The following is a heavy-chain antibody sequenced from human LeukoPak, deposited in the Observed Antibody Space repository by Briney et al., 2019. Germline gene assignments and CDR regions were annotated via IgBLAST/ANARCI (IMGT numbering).Heavy chain of an antibody. J-gene: IGHJ4*02. D-gene: IGHD5-12*01. CDR3: ARARYSDY. Sequence: TGGSLRLSCAPSGFTFSTYWMTWVRQAPGKGLEWVANIKEDGSEKHYVDSVKGRFTISRDNARNPLYLQMNSLRAEDTALYYCARARYSDYWGQGTLVTVSS. CDR1: GFTFSTYW. CDR2: IKEDGSEK. V-gene: IGHV3-7*01.